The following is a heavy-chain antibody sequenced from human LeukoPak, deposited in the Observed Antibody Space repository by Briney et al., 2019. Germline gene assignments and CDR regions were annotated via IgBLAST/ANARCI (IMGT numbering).Heavy chain of an antibody. CDR1: GFTFSSYG. D-gene: IGHD4-17*01. Sequence: GGSLRLSCAASGFTFSSYGMHWVRQAPGKGLEWVAFIRYDGSNKYYADSVKGRFTISRDNSKNTLYLQMNSLRAEDTAVYYCARAFMTTVTIERFDPWGQGTLVTVSS. J-gene: IGHJ5*02. CDR3: ARAFMTTVTIERFDP. V-gene: IGHV3-30*02. CDR2: IRYDGSNK.